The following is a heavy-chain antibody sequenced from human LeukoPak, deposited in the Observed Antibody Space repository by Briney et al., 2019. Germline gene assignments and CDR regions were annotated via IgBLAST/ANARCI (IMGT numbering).Heavy chain of an antibody. V-gene: IGHV3-23*01. D-gene: IGHD3-16*02. J-gene: IGHJ4*02. CDR3: AKNDYVWGSYGLHFDH. Sequence: GGSLRLSCAASGFTFSSYAMSWVRQAPGKGLEWVSTISSSGGRTTYADSVKGRFTVSRDNAKNTLYLQMTSLRAEDTAVYYCAKNDYVWGSYGLHFDHWGQGTLVTVSS. CDR1: GFTFSSYA. CDR2: ISSSGGRT.